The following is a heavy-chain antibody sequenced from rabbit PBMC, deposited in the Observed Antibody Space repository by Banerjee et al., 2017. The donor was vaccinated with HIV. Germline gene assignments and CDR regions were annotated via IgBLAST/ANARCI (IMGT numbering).Heavy chain of an antibody. CDR3: ARGGAGWGSNL. CDR1: GFSFSNKAV. V-gene: IGHV1S45*01. J-gene: IGHJ4*01. Sequence: QEQLEESGGGLVKPGASLTLTCTASGFSFSNKAVICWVRQAPGKGLEWIGCIYTVSGSTWYASWAKGRFTISKSSSTTVTLQMTSLTAADTATYFCARGGAGWGSNLWGPGTLVTVS. D-gene: IGHD4-1*01. CDR2: IYTVSGST.